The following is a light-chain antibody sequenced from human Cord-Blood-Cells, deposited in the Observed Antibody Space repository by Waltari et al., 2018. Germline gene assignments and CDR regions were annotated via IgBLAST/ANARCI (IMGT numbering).Light chain of an antibody. CDR1: SSDVGGYNY. J-gene: IGLJ3*02. CDR2: DVS. CDR3: SSYTSSSTLV. V-gene: IGLV2-14*01. Sequence: QSALTQPASVSGSPGQSITISCTGTSSDVGGYNYVSWYQQHPGKAPKLMIYDVSIRTSGVSNRFSGSKSGNTASLTISGLQAEDEADYYCSSYTSSSTLVFGGGTKLTVL.